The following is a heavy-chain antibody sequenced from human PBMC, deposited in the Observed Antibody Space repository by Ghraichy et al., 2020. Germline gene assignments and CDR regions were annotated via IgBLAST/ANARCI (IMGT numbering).Heavy chain of an antibody. Sequence: SETLSLTCAVYGGSFSGYYWSWIRQPPGKGLEWIGEINHSGSTNYNPSLKSRVTISVDTSKNQFSLKLSSVTAADTAVYYCARGIKVRKTYYYDSSGYYLDYWGQGTLVTVSS. CDR3: ARGIKVRKTYYYDSSGYYLDY. J-gene: IGHJ4*02. D-gene: IGHD3-22*01. CDR2: INHSGST. CDR1: GGSFSGYY. V-gene: IGHV4-34*01.